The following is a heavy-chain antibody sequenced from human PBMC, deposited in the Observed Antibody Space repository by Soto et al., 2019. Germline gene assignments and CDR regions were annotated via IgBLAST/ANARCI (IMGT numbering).Heavy chain of an antibody. CDR3: ASDPPETTDYGMDV. J-gene: IGHJ6*02. CDR1: GFTVNSHF. D-gene: IGHD1-7*01. Sequence: EVQLMESGGGLVQPGGSLRLSCAASGFTVNSHFMSWIRQAPGKGLEWVSFIYTDRSTYYADSVKGRFTISRADSENTVYLQMNSRRAEDTAVYYCASDPPETTDYGMDVWGQGTTVTVSS. CDR2: IYTDRST. V-gene: IGHV3-66*01.